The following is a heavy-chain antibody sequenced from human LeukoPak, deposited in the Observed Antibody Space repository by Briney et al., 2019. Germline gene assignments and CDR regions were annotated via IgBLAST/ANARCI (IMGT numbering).Heavy chain of an antibody. D-gene: IGHD3-16*02. CDR3: ARGRTITFGGVSVSYAFDI. J-gene: IGHJ3*02. CDR1: GGSISSYY. Sequence: PSGTLSLTCTVSGGSISSYYWSWIRQPAGKGLEWIGRIYTSGSTNYNPSLKSRVTMSVDTSKNQFSLKLSSVTAADTAVYYCARGRTITFGGVSVSYAFDIWGQGTMVTVSS. CDR2: IYTSGST. V-gene: IGHV4-4*07.